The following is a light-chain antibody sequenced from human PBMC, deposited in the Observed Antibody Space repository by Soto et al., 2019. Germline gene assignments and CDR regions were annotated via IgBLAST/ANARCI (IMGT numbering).Light chain of an antibody. Sequence: IVLTQSADTLSMSPGERATLSCRASQSVSSNYLAWYQQKLGPAPRPLIYDASRRATAIPDTFCGSGSGTAFTLTISRLEPEDFVVYYCQQYGRSPTFGQGTRWIS. CDR3: QQYGRSPT. CDR2: DAS. CDR1: QSVSSNY. V-gene: IGKV3-20*01. J-gene: IGKJ1*01.